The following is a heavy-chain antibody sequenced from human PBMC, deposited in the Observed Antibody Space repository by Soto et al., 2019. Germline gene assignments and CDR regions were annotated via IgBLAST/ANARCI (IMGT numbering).Heavy chain of an antibody. V-gene: IGHV3-7*04. CDR1: GFTFSDYA. CDR3: ARDLGYYYDSSGYYTPSSYFDY. D-gene: IGHD3-22*01. CDR2: IKQDGSEK. Sequence: GGSLRLSCSASGFTFSDYAMHWVRQAPGKGLEWVANIKQDGSEKYYVDSVKGRFTISRDNAKNSLYLQMNSLRAEDTAVYYCARDLGYYYDSSGYYTPSSYFDYWGQGTLVTVSS. J-gene: IGHJ4*02.